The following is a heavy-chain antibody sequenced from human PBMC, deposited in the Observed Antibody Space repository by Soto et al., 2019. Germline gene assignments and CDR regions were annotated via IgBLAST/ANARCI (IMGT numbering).Heavy chain of an antibody. D-gene: IGHD6-13*01. Sequence: SETLSLTCAFYGWSFSGYYWSWIRQPPGKGLEWIGEINHSGSTNYNPSLKSRVTISVDTSKNQFSLKLSSVTAADTAVYYCARVARAAVFQYYYYGMDVWGQGTTVTVSS. J-gene: IGHJ6*02. CDR3: ARVARAAVFQYYYYGMDV. CDR2: INHSGST. CDR1: GWSFSGYY. V-gene: IGHV4-34*01.